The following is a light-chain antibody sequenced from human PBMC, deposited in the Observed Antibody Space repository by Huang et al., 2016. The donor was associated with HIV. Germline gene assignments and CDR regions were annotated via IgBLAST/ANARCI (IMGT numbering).Light chain of an antibody. CDR2: AAS. CDR1: QGISHY. CDR3: QQLDSYPVT. Sequence: IQLTQSPSSLSASVGDRVTITCRASQGISHYLAWYQQQPGKAPKRLIYAASTLYTVVPSRFSGSGSGTDFTLTISSLQPEDFATYYCQQLDSYPVTFGGGTKVDIK. J-gene: IGKJ4*01. V-gene: IGKV1-9*01.